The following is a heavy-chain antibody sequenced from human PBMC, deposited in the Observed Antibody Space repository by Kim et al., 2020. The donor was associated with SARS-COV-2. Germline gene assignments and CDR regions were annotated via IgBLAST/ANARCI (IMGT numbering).Heavy chain of an antibody. CDR3: VKDSGDYYGSGSYYPPDY. CDR2: ISSNGGST. D-gene: IGHD3-10*01. Sequence: GGSLRLSCSASGFTFSSYAMHWVRQAPGKGLEYVSAISSNGGSTYYADSVKGRFTISRDNSKNTLYLQMSSLRAEDTAVYYCVKDSGDYYGSGSYYPPDYWGQGTLVTVSS. V-gene: IGHV3-64D*06. CDR1: GFTFSSYA. J-gene: IGHJ4*02.